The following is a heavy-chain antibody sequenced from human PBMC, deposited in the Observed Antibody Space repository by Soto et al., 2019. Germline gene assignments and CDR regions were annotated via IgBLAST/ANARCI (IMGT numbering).Heavy chain of an antibody. V-gene: IGHV1-18*01. D-gene: IGHD2-2*01. CDR1: GYTFTSYG. Sequence: ASVKFSCKASGYTFTSYGISWVRQAPGQGLEWMGWISAYNGNTNYAQKLQGRVTMTTDTSTSTAYMELRSLRSDDTAVYYCARVVYCSSTSCPMLFDYWGQGTLVTVSS. J-gene: IGHJ4*02. CDR2: ISAYNGNT. CDR3: ARVVYCSSTSCPMLFDY.